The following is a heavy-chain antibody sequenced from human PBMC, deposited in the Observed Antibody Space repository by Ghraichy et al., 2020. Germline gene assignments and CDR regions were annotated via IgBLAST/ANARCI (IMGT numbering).Heavy chain of an antibody. CDR1: GFTFSSYG. CDR3: AREMRYGASTYVDYYYYGMDV. Sequence: GGSLRLSCAASGFTFSSYGMHWVRQGPGKGLEWVSVIWYDGSKKYYADSVKDRFTISRDNSRNTLYLQMNSLRAEDTAVYYCAREMRYGASTYVDYYYYGMDVWGQGTTVTVSS. J-gene: IGHJ6*02. V-gene: IGHV3-33*01. CDR2: IWYDGSKK. D-gene: IGHD4-17*01.